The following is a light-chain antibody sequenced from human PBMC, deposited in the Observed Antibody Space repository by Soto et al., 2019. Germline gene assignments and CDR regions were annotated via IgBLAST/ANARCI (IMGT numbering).Light chain of an antibody. J-gene: IGLJ2*01. CDR2: EGS. CDR3: CSYAGSSTPFVV. Sequence: QSALTQPASVSGSPGQSITISCTGTSSDVGSYNLVSWYQQHPGKAPKLMIYEGSKRPSGVSNRFSGSKSGNTASLTISGLQAEDEADYYCCSYAGSSTPFVVFGGGTKVTV. CDR1: SSDVGSYNL. V-gene: IGLV2-23*01.